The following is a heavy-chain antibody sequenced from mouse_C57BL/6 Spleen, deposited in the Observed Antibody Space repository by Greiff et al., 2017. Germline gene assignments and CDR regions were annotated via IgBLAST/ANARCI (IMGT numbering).Heavy chain of an antibody. D-gene: IGHD2-12*01. CDR1: GFTFSSYA. CDR2: ISSGGDYI. CDR3: TRDYYSHPGAMDY. J-gene: IGHJ4*01. Sequence: EVQGVESGEGLVKPGGSLKFSCAASGFTFSSYAMPWVRQTPEKRLEWVAYISSGGDYIYYADTVKGRFTISRDNARNTLYMQMSSLKSEDTAMYYCTRDYYSHPGAMDYWGQGTSVTVSS. V-gene: IGHV5-9-1*02.